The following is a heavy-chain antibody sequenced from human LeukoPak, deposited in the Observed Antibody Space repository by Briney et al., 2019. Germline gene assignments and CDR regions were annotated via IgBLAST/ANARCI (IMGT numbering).Heavy chain of an antibody. V-gene: IGHV4-39*01. CDR3: ARGTGYYGDCFDY. CDR1: GGSISSSYYY. CDR2: MYYTGST. D-gene: IGHD4-17*01. J-gene: IGHJ4*01. Sequence: SETLSLTCTVSGGSISSSYYYWGWIRQPPGKGLEYIGYMYYTGSTYYSPSLKSRVSISVDTSKNQFSLKLSSVTAADTAVYYWARGTGYYGDCFDYWGHGALVAVSS.